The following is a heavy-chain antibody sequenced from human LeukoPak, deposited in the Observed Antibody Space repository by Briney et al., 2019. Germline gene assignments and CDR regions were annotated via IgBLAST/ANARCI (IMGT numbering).Heavy chain of an antibody. J-gene: IGHJ4*02. CDR1: GGSLSGYY. CDR3: ARGVTPEAY. Sequence: SETLSLTCTVSGGSLSGYYWSWNRQPPGKGLEWIGYIYYSGTTNYNPSLKSRVIMTVDTSKNQFSLKLSSVTAADTAVYYCARGVTPEAYWGQGTLVTVSS. CDR2: IYYSGTT. D-gene: IGHD4-17*01. V-gene: IGHV4-59*01.